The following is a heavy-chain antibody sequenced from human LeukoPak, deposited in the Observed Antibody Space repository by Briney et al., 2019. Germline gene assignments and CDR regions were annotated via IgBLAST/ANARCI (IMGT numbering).Heavy chain of an antibody. Sequence: ASVKVSCKASGYTFTGYYMHWVRQAPGQGLEWMGWINPNSGGTNYAQKFQGRVTMTRDTSISTAYMELSRLRSDDTAVYYCARGTNYYDSSGYLIPWFDPWGQGTLVTVSS. CDR1: GYTFTGYY. J-gene: IGHJ5*02. D-gene: IGHD3-22*01. CDR3: ARGTNYYDSSGYLIPWFDP. V-gene: IGHV1-2*02. CDR2: INPNSGGT.